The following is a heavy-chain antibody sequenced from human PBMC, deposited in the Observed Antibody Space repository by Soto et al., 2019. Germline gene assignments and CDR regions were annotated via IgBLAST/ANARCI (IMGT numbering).Heavy chain of an antibody. Sequence: QVQLQESGPGLVKPSQTLSLTCTVSGGSISSGGYYWSWIRQHPGKGLEWIGYIYYSGSTYYNPSLKRRVTISVDTSKNQFSLKLSSVTAADTAVYYCARASPPPRITMVRGAPNFDYWGQGTLVTVSS. V-gene: IGHV4-31*03. J-gene: IGHJ4*02. CDR3: ARASPPPRITMVRGAPNFDY. CDR1: GGSISSGGYY. D-gene: IGHD3-10*01. CDR2: IYYSGST.